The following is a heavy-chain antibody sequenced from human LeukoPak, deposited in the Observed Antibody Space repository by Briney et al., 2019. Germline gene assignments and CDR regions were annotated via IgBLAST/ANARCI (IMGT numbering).Heavy chain of an antibody. CDR1: GGSMSGYH. D-gene: IGHD5-18*01. V-gene: IGHV4-59*01. Sequence: SETLSLTCTVSGGSMSGYHWSWIRQPPGNGLEWIGYIYYTGTTDYNPSLKSRVTLSVDTSKNQFSVKLSSVTAADTAVYYCARSQNKYTYGSIDYWGQGTLVTVSS. CDR2: IYYTGTT. J-gene: IGHJ4*02. CDR3: ARSQNKYTYGSIDY.